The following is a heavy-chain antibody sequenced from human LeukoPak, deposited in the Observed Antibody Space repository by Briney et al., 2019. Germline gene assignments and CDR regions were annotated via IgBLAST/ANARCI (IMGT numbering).Heavy chain of an antibody. CDR3: ARAPYGGNYLFDY. V-gene: IGHV4-34*01. J-gene: IGHJ4*02. CDR2: INHSGST. D-gene: IGHD4-23*01. CDR1: GGSFSGYY. Sequence: SETLSLTCAVYGGSFSGYYWSWIRQPPGKGLEWIGEINHSGSTNYNPSLKSRVTISVDTSKNQFSLKLSSVTAADTAVYYCARAPYGGNYLFDYWGQGTLVTVSS.